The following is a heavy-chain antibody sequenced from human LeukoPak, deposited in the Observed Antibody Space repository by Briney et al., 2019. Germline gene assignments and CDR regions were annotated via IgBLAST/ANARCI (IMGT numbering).Heavy chain of an antibody. Sequence: PSETLSLTCTVSGGSISSYYWSWIRQPPGKGLEWIGYIYYSGSTNYNPSLKSRVTISVDTSKNQFSLKLSSVTAADTAVYYCARFDFDCSGGSCNGYWGQGTLVTVSS. CDR2: IYYSGST. CDR1: GGSISSYY. J-gene: IGHJ4*02. D-gene: IGHD2-15*01. CDR3: ARFDFDCSGGSCNGY. V-gene: IGHV4-59*12.